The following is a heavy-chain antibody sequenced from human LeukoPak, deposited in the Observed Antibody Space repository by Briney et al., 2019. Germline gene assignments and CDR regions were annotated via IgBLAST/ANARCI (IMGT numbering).Heavy chain of an antibody. J-gene: IGHJ3*02. Sequence: PGGSLRLSCAASGFTFSSYAMSWVRQAPGKGLEWVSAISGSGGSTYYADSVKGRFTISRDNSKNTLYLQMNSLRAEDTAVYYCASRAPYCGGDCYSGDAFDIWGQGTMVTVSS. D-gene: IGHD2-21*02. CDR3: ASRAPYCGGDCYSGDAFDI. V-gene: IGHV3-23*01. CDR1: GFTFSSYA. CDR2: ISGSGGST.